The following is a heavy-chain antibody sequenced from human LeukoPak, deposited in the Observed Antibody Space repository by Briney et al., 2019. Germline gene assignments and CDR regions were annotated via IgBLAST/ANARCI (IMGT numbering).Heavy chain of an antibody. J-gene: IGHJ6*02. Sequence: SVKVSCKASGGTFSSYAISWVRQAPGQGLEWMGRIIPILGIANYAQKFQGRVTITADKSTSTAYMELSSLRSEDTAVYYCASYDSSGYRDYGMDVWGQGTTVTVSS. CDR1: GGTFSSYA. CDR3: ASYDSSGYRDYGMDV. D-gene: IGHD3-22*01. V-gene: IGHV1-69*04. CDR2: IIPILGIA.